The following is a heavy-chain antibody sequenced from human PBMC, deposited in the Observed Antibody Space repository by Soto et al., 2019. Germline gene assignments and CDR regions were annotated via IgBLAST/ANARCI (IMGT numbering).Heavy chain of an antibody. Sequence: QVQLQESGPGLVKPSGTLSLTCAVSGDSISSGNWWSWVRQPPGKGLEWIGEIFHSGSTNYNPSLKSRVTVSVDKSKNQFSLKARSVTAADTAVYYCARFAVQEIGNIDHWGQGTLVTVSS. D-gene: IGHD3-10*01. CDR3: ARFAVQEIGNIDH. V-gene: IGHV4-4*02. J-gene: IGHJ4*02. CDR2: IFHSGST. CDR1: GDSISSGNW.